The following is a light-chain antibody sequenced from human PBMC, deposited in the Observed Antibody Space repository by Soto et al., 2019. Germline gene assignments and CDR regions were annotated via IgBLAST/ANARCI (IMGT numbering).Light chain of an antibody. CDR3: SSYTTSRVLA. V-gene: IGLV2-14*03. CDR1: SSDVGGYSF. Sequence: QSALTQPASVSGSPGQSITISCTGTSSDVGGYSFVSWYQHHPGKAPKLMIYDVSNRPSGVSSRFSGSKSGNTASLAISGLEAEDEDYYYCSSYTTSRVLAFGGGTKLTVL. CDR2: DVS. J-gene: IGLJ2*01.